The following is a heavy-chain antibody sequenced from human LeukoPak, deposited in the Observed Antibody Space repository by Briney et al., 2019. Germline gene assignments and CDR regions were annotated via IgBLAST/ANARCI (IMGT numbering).Heavy chain of an antibody. CDR2: INHSGST. CDR1: GGSFSGYY. J-gene: IGHJ6*03. Sequence: SETLSLTCAVYGGSFSGYYWSWIRQPPGKGLEWIGEINHSGSTTYNPSLKSRVTISVDTSKNQFSLKLNSVTAADTSVYFCAGRYSYMDVWGIGTTVTVSS. CDR3: AGRYSYMDV. D-gene: IGHD3-16*02. V-gene: IGHV4-34*01.